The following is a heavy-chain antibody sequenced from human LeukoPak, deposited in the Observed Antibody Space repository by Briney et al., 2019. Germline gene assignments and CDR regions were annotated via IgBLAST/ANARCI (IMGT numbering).Heavy chain of an antibody. D-gene: IGHD2-15*01. Sequence: ASVKVSCKASGYTFTSYYIHWVRQAPGQGLEWMGIINPSGSSTSYAQKFQGRVTMTRDTSTSTVYMELSSLRSEDTAVYYCASSFDRGYDAFDIWGQWTMVTVSS. CDR2: INPSGSST. J-gene: IGHJ3*02. CDR1: GYTFTSYY. V-gene: IGHV1-46*01. CDR3: ASSFDRGYDAFDI.